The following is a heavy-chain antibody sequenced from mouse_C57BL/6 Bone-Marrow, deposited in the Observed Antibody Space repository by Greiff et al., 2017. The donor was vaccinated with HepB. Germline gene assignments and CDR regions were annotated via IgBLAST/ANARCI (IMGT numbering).Heavy chain of an antibody. J-gene: IGHJ1*03. D-gene: IGHD1-1*01. CDR1: GFTFSDYY. V-gene: IGHV5-12*01. CDR2: ISNGGGST. CDR3: ARKDGYYGSSHWYFDV. Sequence: EVKLMESGGGLVQPGGSLKLSCAASGFTFSDYYMYWVRQTPEKRLEWVAYISNGGGSTYYPDTVKGRFTISRDNAKNTLYLQMSRLKSEDTAMYYCARKDGYYGSSHWYFDVWGTGTTVTVSS.